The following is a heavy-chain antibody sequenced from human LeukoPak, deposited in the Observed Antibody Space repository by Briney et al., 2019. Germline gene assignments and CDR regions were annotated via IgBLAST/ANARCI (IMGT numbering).Heavy chain of an antibody. V-gene: IGHV3-23*01. J-gene: IGHJ4*02. Sequence: GGSLRLSCAASGLTFSAYAMSWVRQAPGKGLEWVSTMSAGGYTYYADSMKGRFTISRDNSKNTHYLQMNSLRAEDTAVYYCTTEGRLDYWGQGSLVTVSS. CDR2: MSAGGYT. CDR1: GLTFSAYA. CDR3: TTEGRLDY.